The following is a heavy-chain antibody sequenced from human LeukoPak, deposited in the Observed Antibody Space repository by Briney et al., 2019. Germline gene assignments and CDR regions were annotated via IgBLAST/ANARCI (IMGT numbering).Heavy chain of an antibody. D-gene: IGHD3-22*01. J-gene: IGHJ4*02. CDR3: ARDSSYYYDSSGYFDY. CDR2: IYSGGST. V-gene: IGHV3-66*01. Sequence: GGSLRLSCAASGFTVSSNYMSWVRRAPGKGLEWVSVIYSGGSTYYADSVKGRFTISRDNSKNTLYLQMNSLRAEDTAVYYCARDSSYYYDSSGYFDYWGQGTLVTVSS. CDR1: GFTVSSNY.